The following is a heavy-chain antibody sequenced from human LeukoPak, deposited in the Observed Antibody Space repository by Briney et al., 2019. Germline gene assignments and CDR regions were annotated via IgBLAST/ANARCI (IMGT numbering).Heavy chain of an antibody. CDR2: MNPNSGNT. J-gene: IGHJ4*02. Sequence: ASVKVSCKASGYTFTSYDINWVRQAPGQGLEWMGWMNPNSGNTGYAQKFQGRVTMTRDTSISTACMELSSLTSEDTAVYYCARNVPSTGDFVYWGQGTLVTVSS. V-gene: IGHV1-8*01. D-gene: IGHD3-10*01. CDR3: ARNVPSTGDFVY. CDR1: GYTFTSYD.